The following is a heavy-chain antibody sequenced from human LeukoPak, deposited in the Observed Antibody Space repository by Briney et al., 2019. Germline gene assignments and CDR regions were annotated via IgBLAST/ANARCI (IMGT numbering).Heavy chain of an antibody. D-gene: IGHD2-2*01. CDR1: GFTFSSYE. CDR3: ASPVVPAAHTDY. CDR2: ISSSGSTI. V-gene: IGHV3-48*03. Sequence: GGSLRLSCAASGFTFSSYEMNWVRQAPGKGLEWVSYISSSGSTIYYADSVKGRFTISRYNAKNSLYLQMNSLRAEDTAVYYCASPVVPAAHTDYWGQGTLVTVSS. J-gene: IGHJ4*02.